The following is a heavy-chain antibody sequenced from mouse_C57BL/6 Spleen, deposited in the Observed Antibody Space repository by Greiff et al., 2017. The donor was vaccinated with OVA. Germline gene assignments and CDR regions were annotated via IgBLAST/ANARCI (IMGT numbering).Heavy chain of an antibody. CDR3: ARGLGYYFDY. CDR1: GFSLTSYG. D-gene: IGHD2-4*01. CDR2: IWSGGST. J-gene: IGHJ2*01. V-gene: IGHV2-2*01. Sequence: VMLVESGPGLVQPSQSLSITCTVSGFSLTSYGVHWVRQSPGKGLEWLGVIWSGGSTDYNAAFISRLSISKDNSKSQVFFKMNSLQADDTAIYYCARGLGYYFDYWGQGTTLTVSS.